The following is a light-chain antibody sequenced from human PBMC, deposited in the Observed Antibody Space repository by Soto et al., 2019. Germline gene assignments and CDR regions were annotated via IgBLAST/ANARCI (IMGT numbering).Light chain of an antibody. J-gene: IGKJ5*01. CDR3: QRLLDSPST. V-gene: IGKV1-9*01. Sequence: GESVTITCRASQFISTSSPWYQVKPGKSPKLLIYAASTLESGVPSRFSATVSGTEFSLTITNLRLENFASFYGQRLLDSPSTFGQGTRLE. CDR1: QFISTS. CDR2: AAS.